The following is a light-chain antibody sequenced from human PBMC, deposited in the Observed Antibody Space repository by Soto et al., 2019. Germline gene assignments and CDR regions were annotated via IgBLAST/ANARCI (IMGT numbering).Light chain of an antibody. CDR2: AAS. J-gene: IGKJ1*01. Sequence: DIQMTQSPSPLSASVGDRVTITCRASQSISTYLNWYQQKPGKAPKLLIYAASSLQSGVPSRFSGSGSGTDFTLTISSLQPEDFATYYCQQSYSIPWTFGQGTKVEIK. CDR3: QQSYSIPWT. CDR1: QSISTY. V-gene: IGKV1-39*01.